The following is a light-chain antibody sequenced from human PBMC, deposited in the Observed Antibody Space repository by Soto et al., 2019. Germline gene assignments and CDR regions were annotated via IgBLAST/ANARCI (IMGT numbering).Light chain of an antibody. CDR3: QQRNIWPTVT. J-gene: IGKJ5*01. V-gene: IGKV1-5*01. CDR2: DAS. CDR1: QSVSSW. Sequence: DIQMTQSPSTPSASVGGRVTSTCRASQSVSSWLAWYQQKPGKAPKLLIYDASTLESGVPSRFSGSGSGTEFTLTITSLQTDDFAVYYCQQRNIWPTVTFGQGTRLEIK.